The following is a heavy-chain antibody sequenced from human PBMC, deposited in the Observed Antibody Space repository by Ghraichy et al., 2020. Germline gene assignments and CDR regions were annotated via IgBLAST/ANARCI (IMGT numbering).Heavy chain of an antibody. D-gene: IGHD2/OR15-2a*01. J-gene: IGHJ4*02. CDR2: ITHNGETA. CDR3: AKDFWLIATATGPFDY. V-gene: IGHV3-23*01. CDR1: GFIFRNYA. Sequence: LSLTCAASGFIFRNYAMSWVRQAPGKGPEWVSGITHNGETAHYADSVKDRFTISRDESGNTVSLEMTSLRVEDTAIYYCAKDFWLIATATGPFDYWGQGTRVTVSS.